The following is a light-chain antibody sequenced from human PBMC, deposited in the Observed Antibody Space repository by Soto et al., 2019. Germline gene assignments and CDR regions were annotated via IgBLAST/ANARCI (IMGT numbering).Light chain of an antibody. V-gene: IGKV1-9*01. Sequence: DIQLTQSPSFLSASVGDRVTITCRASQGISSCLAWYQQEPGKAPSLLIYTASTLQRGVPSRFSGSGSGTEFTLTISSLQPEDFAIYYCQQLNSYPYTFGQGTKLEIK. CDR3: QQLNSYPYT. J-gene: IGKJ2*01. CDR1: QGISSC. CDR2: TAS.